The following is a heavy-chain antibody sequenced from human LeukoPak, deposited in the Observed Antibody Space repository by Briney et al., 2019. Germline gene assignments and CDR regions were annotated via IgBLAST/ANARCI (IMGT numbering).Heavy chain of an antibody. J-gene: IGHJ4*02. V-gene: IGHV3-66*01. Sequence: GGSLRLSCAASGFTVSSNYMSWVRQAPGKGLEWVPVIYSGGSTCYADSVKGRFTISRDNSKNTLYLQMNSLRAEDTAVYYCARGEGIYCSGGSCYSTFFDYWGQGTLVTVSS. CDR1: GFTVSSNY. CDR3: ARGEGIYCSGGSCYSTFFDY. CDR2: IYSGGST. D-gene: IGHD2-15*01.